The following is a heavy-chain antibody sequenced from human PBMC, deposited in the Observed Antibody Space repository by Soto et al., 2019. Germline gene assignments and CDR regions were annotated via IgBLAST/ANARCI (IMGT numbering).Heavy chain of an antibody. J-gene: IGHJ4*02. D-gene: IGHD3-22*01. V-gene: IGHV3-23*01. CDR3: AKRDYYDSSGGGY. Sequence: EVQLLEYGGGLVQPGGSLRLSCAASGFTFSSYAMSWVRQAPGKWLEWASAISGSGGSTYYADSVKGRFTISRDNSKNTLYLQMNSLRAEDTAVYYCAKRDYYDSSGGGYWGQGTLVTVSS. CDR2: ISGSGGST. CDR1: GFTFSSYA.